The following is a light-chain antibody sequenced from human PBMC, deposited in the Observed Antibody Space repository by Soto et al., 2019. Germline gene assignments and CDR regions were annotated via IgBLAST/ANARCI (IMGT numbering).Light chain of an antibody. Sequence: QSALTQPPSASGSPGQSVTISCTGTSSDVGAYNYVSWYQHRPGKAPKLMIYEVTKRPSGVPDRFSGAKSGNKASLTVSGLQAEDEADYYCTSHAGTNNFPYVFGTGTKITV. CDR3: TSHAGTNNFPYV. CDR2: EVT. V-gene: IGLV2-8*01. J-gene: IGLJ1*01. CDR1: SSDVGAYNY.